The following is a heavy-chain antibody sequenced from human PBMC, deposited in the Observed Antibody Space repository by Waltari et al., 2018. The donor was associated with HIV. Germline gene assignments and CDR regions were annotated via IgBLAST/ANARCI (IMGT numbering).Heavy chain of an antibody. V-gene: IGHV4-39*01. CDR1: GGSISSSNYY. CDR2: IDDSGST. D-gene: IGHD6-25*01. Sequence: QLQLQESGPGLMKPSETLSLTCTASGGSISSSNYYWGWIRQPPGKGLGWGGSIDDSGSTYYNPSLRSRVTISVDTSKNQFSLKVSSVTAADTAVYYCARPSKQRTPVSAFDIWGQGTMVTVSS. CDR3: ARPSKQRTPVSAFDI. J-gene: IGHJ3*02.